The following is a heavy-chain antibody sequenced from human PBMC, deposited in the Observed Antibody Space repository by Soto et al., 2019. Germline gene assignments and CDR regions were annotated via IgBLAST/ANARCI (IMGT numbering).Heavy chain of an antibody. Sequence: QVQLVESRGGVVQPGRSLRLSCAASGFTFSSYGMHWVRQAPGKGLEWVAVISYDGSNKYYADSVKGRFTISRDNSKNTLYLQMNSLRAEDTAVYYCAKDRYDSSGYYFDYWGQGTLVTVSS. D-gene: IGHD3-22*01. CDR1: GFTFSSYG. CDR2: ISYDGSNK. V-gene: IGHV3-30*18. J-gene: IGHJ4*02. CDR3: AKDRYDSSGYYFDY.